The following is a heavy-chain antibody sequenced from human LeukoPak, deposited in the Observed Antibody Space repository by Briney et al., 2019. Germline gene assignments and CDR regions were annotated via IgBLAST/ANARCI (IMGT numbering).Heavy chain of an antibody. CDR2: ISSSSSYT. CDR3: ARVWYYYGSGSSGFDY. CDR1: GFTLSDYY. Sequence: GGSLRLSCAASGFTLSDYYMSWIRQAPGKGLEWVSYISSSSSYTNYADSVKGRFTISRDNAKNALYLQMNSLRAEDTAVYYCARVWYYYGSGSSGFDYWGQGTLVTVSS. V-gene: IGHV3-11*05. J-gene: IGHJ4*02. D-gene: IGHD3-10*01.